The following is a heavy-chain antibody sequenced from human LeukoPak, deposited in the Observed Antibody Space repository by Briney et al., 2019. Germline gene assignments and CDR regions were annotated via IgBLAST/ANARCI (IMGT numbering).Heavy chain of an antibody. CDR2: INRDASSI. V-gene: IGHV3-74*01. Sequence: GGPLRLSCAASGFTFSTYWMHWVRQAPGKGLVWVSRINRDASSIAYADSVQGRFTISRDNAKNTLYLQMNSLRAEDTAVYYCARGGSYYYDSSGYFFPVDYWGQGTLVTVSS. J-gene: IGHJ4*02. D-gene: IGHD3-22*01. CDR3: ARGGSYYYDSSGYFFPVDY. CDR1: GFTFSTYW.